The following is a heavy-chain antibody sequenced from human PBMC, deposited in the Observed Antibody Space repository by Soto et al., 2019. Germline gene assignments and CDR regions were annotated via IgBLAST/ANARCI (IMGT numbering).Heavy chain of an antibody. D-gene: IGHD6-25*01. Sequence: EVQLLESGGGLVQPGGSLRLSCAASGFTFSSYAMSWVRQAPGKGLEWVSAISGSGGTTYYADSVKGRFTFSRDNSKNTLYLQMNSLRAEDTAVYYCATTASGGCSAFDIWGQGTMVTVSS. J-gene: IGHJ3*02. CDR1: GFTFSSYA. CDR2: ISGSGGTT. CDR3: ATTASGGCSAFDI. V-gene: IGHV3-23*01.